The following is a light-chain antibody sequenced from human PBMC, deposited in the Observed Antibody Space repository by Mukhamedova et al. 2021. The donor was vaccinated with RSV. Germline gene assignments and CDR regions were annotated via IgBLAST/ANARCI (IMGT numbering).Light chain of an antibody. Sequence: WYQRRVHGKAPKRLIYTASNLESGVPSRFSGSGSGTEFTLTISSLQPEDFATYYCLQHNTYPYTFGQGTKVEIK. CDR3: LQHNTYPYT. CDR2: TAS. V-gene: IGKV1-17*01. J-gene: IGKJ2*01.